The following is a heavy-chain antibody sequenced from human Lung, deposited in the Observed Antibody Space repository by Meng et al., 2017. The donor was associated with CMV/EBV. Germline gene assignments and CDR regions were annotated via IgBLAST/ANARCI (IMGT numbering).Heavy chain of an antibody. CDR2: INTNSWNP. J-gene: IGHJ4*02. D-gene: IGHD6-13*01. CDR1: GRNFTSYA. CDR3: SREPDSAVCENCSS. Sequence: KQLQTWAEWRMPQASGKMHSKTSGRNFTSYAINGVRWTPEQRRKWMGWINTNSWNPKNAQDLTVRYVFSLNTSVSTAYLQISSLKAEDTAVYYCSREPDSAVCENCSSWGQGTLVTVSS. V-gene: IGHV7-4-1*02.